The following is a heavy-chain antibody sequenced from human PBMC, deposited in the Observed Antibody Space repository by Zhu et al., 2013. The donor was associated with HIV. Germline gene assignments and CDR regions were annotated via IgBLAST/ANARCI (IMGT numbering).Heavy chain of an antibody. Sequence: QVQLVQSGAEVKKPGASVKVSCEASGYTFTIYGISWVRQAPGQGLEWMGWINPNSGGTKYPQKFHGRVTMTRDTSISTAYLEVSRLRSDDTAVYYCAGPLNDFWSGLGYWGQGTLVTVSS. V-gene: IGHV1-2*02. CDR2: INPNSGGT. J-gene: IGHJ4*02. D-gene: IGHD3-3*01. CDR1: GYTFTIYG. CDR3: AGPLNDFWSGLGY.